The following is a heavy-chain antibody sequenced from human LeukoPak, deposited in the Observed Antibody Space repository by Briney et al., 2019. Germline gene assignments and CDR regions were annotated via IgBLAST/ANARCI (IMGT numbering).Heavy chain of an antibody. V-gene: IGHV6-1*01. J-gene: IGHJ5*02. CDR1: GDSVSSNSAA. CDR2: TYYRSKWYS. Sequence: SQTLSLTCAISGDSVSSNSAACNWIRQSPSRGLEWLGRTYYRSKWYSDYAVSVRGRITINPDTSKNQFSLQLNSVTPEDTAVYYCAYYGDPPYNWFDPWGQGTLVTVSS. CDR3: AYYGDPPYNWFDP. D-gene: IGHD3-10*01.